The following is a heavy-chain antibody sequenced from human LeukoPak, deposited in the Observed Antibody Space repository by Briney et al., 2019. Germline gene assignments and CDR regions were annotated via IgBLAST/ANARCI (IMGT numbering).Heavy chain of an antibody. D-gene: IGHD6-13*01. CDR2: IYYTGST. V-gene: IGHV4-39*07. CDR1: GGSISSSTYY. Sequence: SETLSLTCTVSGGSISSSTYYWGWVRQPPGKGLEWIGSIYYTGSTYYNPSLRSRATVSLDTSKIQFSLRLISVTAADTAVYYCARVRAAAGGDYWGQGTLVTVSS. J-gene: IGHJ4*02. CDR3: ARVRAAAGGDY.